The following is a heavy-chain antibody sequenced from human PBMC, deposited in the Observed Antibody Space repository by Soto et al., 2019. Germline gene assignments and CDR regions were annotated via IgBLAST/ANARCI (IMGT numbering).Heavy chain of an antibody. J-gene: IGHJ5*02. V-gene: IGHV4-59*01. CDR1: GGSISSYY. Sequence: SETLSLTCTVPGGSISSYYWSWIRQPPGKGLEWIGYIYYSGSTNYNPSLKSRVTISVDTSKNQFSLELSSVTAADTAVYYFAREARFDCSSTSCYYSWFDPWGQGTLVTVSS. CDR2: IYYSGST. CDR3: AREARFDCSSTSCYYSWFDP. D-gene: IGHD2-2*01.